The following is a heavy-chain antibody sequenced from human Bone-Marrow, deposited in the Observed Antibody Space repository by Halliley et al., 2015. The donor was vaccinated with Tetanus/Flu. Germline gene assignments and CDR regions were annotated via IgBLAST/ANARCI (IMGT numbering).Heavy chain of an antibody. CDR2: INAGSGNT. CDR3: ARASRVLRFSEKFGMDV. Sequence: WINAGSGNTEYAEKFQGRVTITRETSATTVYLEMSSLRSEDTAVYYCARASRVLRFSEKFGMDVWGQGTTVTVSS. D-gene: IGHD2-8*02. V-gene: IGHV1-3*01. J-gene: IGHJ6*02.